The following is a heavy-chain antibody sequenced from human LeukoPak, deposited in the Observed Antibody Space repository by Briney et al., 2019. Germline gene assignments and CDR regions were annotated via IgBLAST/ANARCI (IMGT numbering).Heavy chain of an antibody. Sequence: GGSLRLSCAASGFTFSSYAMSWVRQAPGKGLEWVSAISGSGGSTYYADSVKGRFTISRDNSKKTLYLQMNSLRAEDTAVYYCAKGVERLLGNFDYGGQGTLVIVSS. J-gene: IGHJ4*02. V-gene: IGHV3-23*01. CDR2: ISGSGGST. D-gene: IGHD2-15*01. CDR3: AKGVERLLGNFDY. CDR1: GFTFSSYA.